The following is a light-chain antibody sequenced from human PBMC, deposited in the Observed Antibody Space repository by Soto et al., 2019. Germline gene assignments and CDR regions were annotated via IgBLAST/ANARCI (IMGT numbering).Light chain of an antibody. CDR2: AAD. J-gene: IGKJ1*01. CDR3: QQSYDMPWT. V-gene: IGKV1-39*01. Sequence: DIQMTQSPSSLSASEGDRVTITCQASQSITNYLTWFQQKPGKAPSLLIFAADNLQDGVPSRFSGSGSGRDFSLTISSLQPEDFATYYCQQSYDMPWTFGQGTKVDIK. CDR1: QSITNY.